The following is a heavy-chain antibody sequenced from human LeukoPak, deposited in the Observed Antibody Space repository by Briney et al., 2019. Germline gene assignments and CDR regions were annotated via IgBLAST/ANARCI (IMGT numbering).Heavy chain of an antibody. J-gene: IGHJ4*02. Sequence: GGSLRLSCATSGLTFDDYAMHWVRQAPGKGLEWVSLIIGDGGSTYYADSVKGRFTISRDNSKNTLYLQMNSLRAEDTAVYYCAKAWDLVATNGFDYWGQGTLVTVSS. CDR2: IIGDGGST. D-gene: IGHD5-12*01. CDR3: AKAWDLVATNGFDY. V-gene: IGHV3-43*02. CDR1: GLTFDDYA.